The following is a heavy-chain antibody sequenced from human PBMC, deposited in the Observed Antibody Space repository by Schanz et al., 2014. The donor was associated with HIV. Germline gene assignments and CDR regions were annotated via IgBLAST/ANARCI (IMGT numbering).Heavy chain of an antibody. V-gene: IGHV1-2*02. CDR2: INPNSGDT. D-gene: IGHD6-6*01. J-gene: IGHJ6*02. Sequence: QVQLVLSGAEVKRPGASVKVSCKASGYTFTSYGITWVRQAPGQGLEWMGWINPNSGDTDYAQKFQGRVTMTRDTSISTAYMELSRLRSDDTAVYYCAREGTAARQFYYYGMDVWGQGTTVTVSS. CDR3: AREGTAARQFYYYGMDV. CDR1: GYTFTSYG.